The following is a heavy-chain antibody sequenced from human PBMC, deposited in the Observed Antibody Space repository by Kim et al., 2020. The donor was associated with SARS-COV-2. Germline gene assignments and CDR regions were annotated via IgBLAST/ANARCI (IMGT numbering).Heavy chain of an antibody. D-gene: IGHD6-13*01. J-gene: IGHJ4*02. V-gene: IGHV3-74*01. Sequence: YADSVKGRFTISRDNDKNTVYLQMNSLRAEDTAMYYCARAAAASGTGGYYWGQGALVTVSS. CDR3: ARAAAASGTGGYY.